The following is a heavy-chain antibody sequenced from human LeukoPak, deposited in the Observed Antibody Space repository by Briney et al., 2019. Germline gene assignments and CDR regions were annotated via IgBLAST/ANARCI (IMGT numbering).Heavy chain of an antibody. J-gene: IGHJ4*02. V-gene: IGHV4-61*01. D-gene: IGHD2-15*01. CDR2: VYHTGST. Sequence: SETLSLTCTVSGDPVSRDSYYWSWLRQPPGKELEWIGYVYHTGSTNYNPSLKSRVTISVDTSKNQFSLRLTSVTAADTAVYYCARHDVVIAVKRGYYFDYWGQGALVTVSS. CDR1: GDPVSRDSYY. CDR3: ARHDVVIAVKRGYYFDY.